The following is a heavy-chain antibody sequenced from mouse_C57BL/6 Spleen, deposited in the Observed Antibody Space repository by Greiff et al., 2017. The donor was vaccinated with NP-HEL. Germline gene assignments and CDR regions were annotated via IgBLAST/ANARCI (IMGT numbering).Heavy chain of an antibody. D-gene: IGHD2-4*01. Sequence: VQLQQSGAELVKPGASVKISCKASGYAFSSYWMNWVKQRPGKGLEWIGQIYPGDGDTNYNGKFKGKATLTADKSSSTAYMQLSSLTSEDSAVYFCARGWDYVYAMDYWGQGTSVTVSS. CDR2: IYPGDGDT. J-gene: IGHJ4*01. V-gene: IGHV1-80*01. CDR1: GYAFSSYW. CDR3: ARGWDYVYAMDY.